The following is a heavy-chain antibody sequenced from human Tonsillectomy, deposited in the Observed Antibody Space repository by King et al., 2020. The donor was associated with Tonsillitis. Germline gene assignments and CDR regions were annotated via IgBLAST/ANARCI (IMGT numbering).Heavy chain of an antibody. J-gene: IGHJ3*02. CDR2: INPNSGGT. CDR1: GYTFTGYY. CDR3: ARARIAVAGTDAFDI. V-gene: IGHV1-2*02. Sequence: QLVQSGAEVKKPGASVKVSCKASGYTFTGYYIHWVRQAPGQGLEWMGWINPNSGGTNYAQKVQGRGTMTRVTSISTVYMELSRLRSDDTAVYYCARARIAVAGTDAFDIWGQGTMVTVSS. D-gene: IGHD6-19*01.